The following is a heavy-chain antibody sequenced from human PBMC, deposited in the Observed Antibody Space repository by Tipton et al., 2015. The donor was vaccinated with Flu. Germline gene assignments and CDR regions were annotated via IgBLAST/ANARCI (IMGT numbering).Heavy chain of an antibody. D-gene: IGHD6-19*01. J-gene: IGHJ5*02. CDR2: FYNNGST. V-gene: IGHV4-4*07. CDR3: AREGDDYSRGWYAS. CDR1: GGSISTYY. Sequence: TLSLTCSVSGGSISTYYWSWIRQPAGKGLEWVGHFYNNGSTRYNPSLKNRCTMSADTSRSQFSLKVTSVTAADTAVYFCAREGDDYSRGWYASWGQGILVNVSS.